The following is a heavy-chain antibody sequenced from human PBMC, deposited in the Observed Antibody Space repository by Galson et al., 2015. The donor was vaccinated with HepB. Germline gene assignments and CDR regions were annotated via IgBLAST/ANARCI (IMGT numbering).Heavy chain of an antibody. J-gene: IGHJ6*02. Sequence: SVKVSCKASGYTFTGYYMHWVRQAPGQGLEWMGWINPNSGGTNYAQKFQGRVTMTRDTSISTAYMELSRLRSDDTAVYYCARDVMGDLRYCGGDCYHRGGMDVWGQGTTVTVSS. V-gene: IGHV1-2*02. CDR1: GYTFTGYY. D-gene: IGHD2-21*02. CDR3: ARDVMGDLRYCGGDCYHRGGMDV. CDR2: INPNSGGT.